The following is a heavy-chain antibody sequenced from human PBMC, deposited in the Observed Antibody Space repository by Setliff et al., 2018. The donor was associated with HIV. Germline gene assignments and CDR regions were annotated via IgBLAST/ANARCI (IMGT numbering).Heavy chain of an antibody. V-gene: IGHV3-7*01. J-gene: IGHJ4*02. Sequence: GESLRLSCAASGFTFSAYWMSWVRQAPGKGLERVANIKPEGSDKCYVDSVKGRFTISRDNSKNILYLQMNSLRAEDTAVYYCARDGLEGDMASRQRTYAFGYWGQGTLVTVSS. D-gene: IGHD2-15*01. CDR3: ARDGLEGDMASRQRTYAFGY. CDR2: IKPEGSDK. CDR1: GFTFSAYW.